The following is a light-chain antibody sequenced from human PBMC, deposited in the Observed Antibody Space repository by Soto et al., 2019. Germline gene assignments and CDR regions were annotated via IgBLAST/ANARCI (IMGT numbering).Light chain of an antibody. Sequence: QSVLTQPPSASGTPGQRVTISCSGSSSNIGSNYVYWYQQLPGTVPQLLIYRNNERPSGVPDRFSGSKSGTSDSLAISGLRSEDEADYYCAAWDDSLSGVVFGGGTKLTVL. J-gene: IGLJ2*01. CDR1: SSNIGSNY. CDR3: AAWDDSLSGVV. CDR2: RNN. V-gene: IGLV1-47*01.